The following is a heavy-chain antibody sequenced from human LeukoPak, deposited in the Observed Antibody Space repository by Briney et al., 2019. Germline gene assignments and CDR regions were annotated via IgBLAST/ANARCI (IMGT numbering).Heavy chain of an antibody. CDR2: VYYTGST. J-gene: IGHJ4*02. CDR3: ARGSYISSTLYYFDY. CDR1: HGSISSGSYP. Sequence: WETLSLPCTVCHGSISSGSYPWGWIRQPEGIVLEWIGQVYYTGSTYYNPSLKSRVTITSKNQFSLKLISVTAADTAVYYCARGSYISSTLYYFDYWGQGTLVTVSS. V-gene: IGHV4-39*01. D-gene: IGHD1-26*01.